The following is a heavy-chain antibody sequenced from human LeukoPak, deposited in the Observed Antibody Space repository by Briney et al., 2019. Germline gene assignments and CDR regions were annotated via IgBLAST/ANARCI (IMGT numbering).Heavy chain of an antibody. CDR1: GFTFSSNG. D-gene: IGHD3-10*01. V-gene: IGHV3-30*18. CDR2: ISYDGSNK. Sequence: GRSLRLSCVASGFTFSSNGIHWVRQAPGKGLEWVAVISYDGSNKYYADSVKGRFTISRDNPKNTVDLQMNSLRAEDTAVYYCVKVSSNYYGSGSYQTLDYWGQGTLVTVSS. J-gene: IGHJ4*02. CDR3: VKVSSNYYGSGSYQTLDY.